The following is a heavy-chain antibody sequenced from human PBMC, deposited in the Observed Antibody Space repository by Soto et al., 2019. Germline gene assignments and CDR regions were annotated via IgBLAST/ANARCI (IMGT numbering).Heavy chain of an antibody. Sequence: PSETLSLTCAVSGGSFSGCYWRWIRQPQGKGMEWIGEINHSGSTNYNPSLKRRVTISVATSKNQFSLKLNSVTAADAAAYLWAIVGCSSTICYPHGFGRNTAPKYFDYWGQGTLVTVSS. CDR2: INHSGST. CDR3: AIVGCSSTICYPHGFGRNTAPKYFDY. D-gene: IGHD2-2*01. J-gene: IGHJ4*01. V-gene: IGHV4-34*01. CDR1: GGSFSGCY.